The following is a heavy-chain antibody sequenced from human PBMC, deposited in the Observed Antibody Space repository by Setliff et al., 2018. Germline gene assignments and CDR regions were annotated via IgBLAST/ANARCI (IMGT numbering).Heavy chain of an antibody. CDR2: IYPGDSHT. D-gene: IGHD3-9*01. CDR3: ATFTVIFYYFDY. J-gene: IGHJ4*02. V-gene: IGHV5-51*01. Sequence: GESLKISCKGSGYSFSNFWIGWVRQMPGKGLEWMGIIYPGDSHTRYSPSFQGQVTMSADKSINTAYLQWSNLKASDTAIYYCATFTVIFYYFDYWGQGTLVTVSS. CDR1: GYSFSNFW.